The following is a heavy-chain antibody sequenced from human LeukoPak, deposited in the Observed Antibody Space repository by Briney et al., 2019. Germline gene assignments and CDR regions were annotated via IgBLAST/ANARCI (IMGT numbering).Heavy chain of an antibody. D-gene: IGHD3-10*01. CDR2: INHSGST. Sequence: SETLSLTCAVYGGSFSGYYWSWIRQPPGKGLEWIGEINHSGSTNYNPSLKSRVTISVDTSKNQFSLKLSSVTAADTAVYYCASRRRITMVRGVTRYGMDVWGQGTTVTVSS. V-gene: IGHV4-34*01. J-gene: IGHJ6*02. CDR3: ASRRRITMVRGVTRYGMDV. CDR1: GGSFSGYY.